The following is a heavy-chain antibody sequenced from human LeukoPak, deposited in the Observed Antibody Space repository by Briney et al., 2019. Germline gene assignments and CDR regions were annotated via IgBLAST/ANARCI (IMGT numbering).Heavy chain of an antibody. J-gene: IGHJ3*02. D-gene: IGHD3-16*01. CDR2: INSDGTRI. CDR3: AVGGVTDAFDI. V-gene: IGHV3-74*01. CDR1: GFTFSTYW. Sequence: PGGSLRLSCTASGFTFSTYWMRWVRQAPGKGLVWVSRINSDGTRISYVDSVKGRFTISRDNAKNTLSLQMNSLRAEDTAVYYCAVGGVTDAFDIWGQGTMVTVSS.